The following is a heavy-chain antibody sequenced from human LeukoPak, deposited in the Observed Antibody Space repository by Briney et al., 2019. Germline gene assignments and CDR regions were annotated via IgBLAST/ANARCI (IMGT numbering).Heavy chain of an antibody. CDR2: ISGSGGST. Sequence: PGGSLRLSCVASGFTFSSYAMRWVRQAPGKGLEWVSGISGSGGSTYYADSVKGRFTISRDNSKNTLYLQVNSLRADDTAVYYCAKVTGDYLAYYYYGMDVWGQGTTVTVSS. J-gene: IGHJ6*02. CDR3: AKVTGDYLAYYYYGMDV. V-gene: IGHV3-23*01. D-gene: IGHD4-17*01. CDR1: GFTFSSYA.